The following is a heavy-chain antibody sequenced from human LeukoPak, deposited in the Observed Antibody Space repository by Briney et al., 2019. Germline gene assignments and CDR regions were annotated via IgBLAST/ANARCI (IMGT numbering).Heavy chain of an antibody. J-gene: IGHJ3*02. D-gene: IGHD3-10*01. CDR3: AREQVASMVRGVIVADAFDI. CDR1: GGSFSHYY. Sequence: SETLSLTCAVYGGSFSHYYWSWIRQPPGKGLEWIGEINHSGSTNYNPSLKSRVTMSVDTSKNQFSLKLSSVTAADTAVYYCAREQVASMVRGVIVADAFDIWGQGTMVTVSS. V-gene: IGHV4-34*01. CDR2: INHSGST.